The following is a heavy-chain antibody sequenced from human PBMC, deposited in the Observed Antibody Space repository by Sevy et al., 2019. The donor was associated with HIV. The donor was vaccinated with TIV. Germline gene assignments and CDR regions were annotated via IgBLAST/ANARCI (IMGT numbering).Heavy chain of an antibody. D-gene: IGHD4-17*01. J-gene: IGHJ3*02. CDR3: AKDMSQFDYDASGIFDI. Sequence: GGSLRLSCAASGFIFDAYAMHWVRQAPGKGLEWVSSINWNSVTIDYADSLKGRFTISRDNAENSLYMQMNSLRAEDTALYYCAKDMSQFDYDASGIFDIWGQGTMVTVSS. CDR2: INWNSVTI. CDR1: GFIFDAYA. V-gene: IGHV3-9*01.